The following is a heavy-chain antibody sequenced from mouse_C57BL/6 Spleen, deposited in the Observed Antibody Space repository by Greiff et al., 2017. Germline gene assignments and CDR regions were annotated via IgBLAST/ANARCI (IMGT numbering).Heavy chain of an antibody. Sequence: VQLQQPGAELVKPGASVKMSCKASGYTFTSYWITWVKQRPGQGLEWIGDIYPGSGSTNYNEKFKSKATLTVDTSSSTAYMQLSSLTSEDSAVYYCAVYGSSTEAYYYAMDYWGQGTSVTVSS. V-gene: IGHV1-55*01. CDR2: IYPGSGST. CDR1: GYTFTSYW. J-gene: IGHJ4*01. D-gene: IGHD1-1*01. CDR3: AVYGSSTEAYYYAMDY.